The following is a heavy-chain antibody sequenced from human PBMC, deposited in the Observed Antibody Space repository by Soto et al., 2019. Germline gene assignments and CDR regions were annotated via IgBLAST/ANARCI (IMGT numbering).Heavy chain of an antibody. J-gene: IGHJ4*02. Sequence: GGSLRLSCAASGFTVSSNYMSWVRQALGKGLEWVSVIYSGGSTYYADSVKGRFTISRDNSKNTLYLQMNSLRAEDTAVYYCAASSGWDRVFDYWGQGTLVTVSS. CDR1: GFTVSSNY. CDR3: AASSGWDRVFDY. CDR2: IYSGGST. D-gene: IGHD6-19*01. V-gene: IGHV3-53*01.